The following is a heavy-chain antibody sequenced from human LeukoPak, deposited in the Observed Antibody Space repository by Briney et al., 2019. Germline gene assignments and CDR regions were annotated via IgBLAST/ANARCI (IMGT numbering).Heavy chain of an antibody. V-gene: IGHV3-49*04. Sequence: GGSLRLSCAASGFTFGDYAMSWVRQAPGKGLEWVGFIRSKAYGGTTEYAASVKGRFTISRDDSKSIAYLQMNSLKTEDTAVYYCTRDDGIVPAASDYWGQGTLVNVSS. CDR3: TRDDGIVPAASDY. CDR1: GFTFGDYA. D-gene: IGHD2-2*01. CDR2: IRSKAYGGTT. J-gene: IGHJ4*02.